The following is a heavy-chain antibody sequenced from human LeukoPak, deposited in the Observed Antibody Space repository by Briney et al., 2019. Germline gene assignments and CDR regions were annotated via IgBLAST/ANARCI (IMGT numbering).Heavy chain of an antibody. CDR3: ASPADSSGYYPFFDY. J-gene: IGHJ4*02. D-gene: IGHD3-22*01. Sequence: GGSLRLSCAASGFTFSSYAMSWVRQAPGKGLEWVSAISGRGGSTYYADSVKGRFTISRDNSKNTLYLQMNSLRAEDTAVYYSASPADSSGYYPFFDYWGQGTLVTVSS. V-gene: IGHV3-23*01. CDR1: GFTFSSYA. CDR2: ISGRGGST.